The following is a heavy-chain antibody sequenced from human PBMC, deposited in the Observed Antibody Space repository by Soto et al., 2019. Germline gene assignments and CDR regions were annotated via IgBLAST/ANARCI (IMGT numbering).Heavy chain of an antibody. CDR1: GGTFSSYA. Sequence: SVKVSCKASGGTFSSYAISWLRQAPGQGLEWMGGIIPIFGTADYAQTFQGRVTITADESTSTAYMELSSLRSEDTAVYYCASHTGSSPEGRYYYGMDVWGQGTTVTVSS. CDR3: ASHTGSSPEGRYYYGMDV. V-gene: IGHV1-69*13. CDR2: IIPIFGTA. J-gene: IGHJ6*02. D-gene: IGHD1-26*01.